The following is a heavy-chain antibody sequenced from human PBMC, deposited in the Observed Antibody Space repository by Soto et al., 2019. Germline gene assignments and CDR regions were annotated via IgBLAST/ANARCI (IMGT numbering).Heavy chain of an antibody. CDR2: ISGTGIDI. V-gene: IGHV3-21*01. D-gene: IGHD4-17*01. CDR3: ARERVVNYTDYALDY. J-gene: IGHJ4*02. CDR1: GFTFYYYN. Sequence: VGCLRLSFAASGFTFYYYNTNWVRTNPGRGLEWVSSISGTGIDIHFADSVKGRFVISRDNAKTSLYLQMNSLRPEDTAVYYCARERVVNYTDYALDYWGQGTPVTVSS.